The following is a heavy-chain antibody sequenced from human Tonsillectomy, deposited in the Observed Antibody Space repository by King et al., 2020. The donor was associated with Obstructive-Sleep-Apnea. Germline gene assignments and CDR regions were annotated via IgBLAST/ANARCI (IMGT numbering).Heavy chain of an antibody. CDR3: AKDVSPDRYYYYGMDV. CDR2: ISCEGSNK. Sequence: VQLVESGGGVVQPGRSLRLSCAASGFTFSSYGMHWVRQAPGKGLEWVADISCEGSNKYYADSVKGRFTISRDNSKNTLYLQMNSLRAEDMAVYYCAKDVSPDRYYYYGMDVWGQGTTVTVSS. J-gene: IGHJ6*02. V-gene: IGHV3-30*18. D-gene: IGHD2-8*01. CDR1: GFTFSSYG.